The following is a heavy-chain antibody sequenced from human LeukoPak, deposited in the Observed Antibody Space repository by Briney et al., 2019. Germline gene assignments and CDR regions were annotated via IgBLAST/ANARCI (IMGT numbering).Heavy chain of an antibody. D-gene: IGHD3-22*01. CDR2: IYYSGST. V-gene: IGHV4-59*12. J-gene: IGHJ5*02. CDR1: GGSISSYY. CDR3: AREVYYYDSSGYYSEGNWFDP. Sequence: PSETLSLTCTVSGGSISSYYWSWIRQPPGKGLEWIGYIYYSGSTNYNPSLKSRVTISVDTSKNQFSLKLSSVTAADTAVYYCAREVYYYDSSGYYSEGNWFDPWGQGTLVTVSS.